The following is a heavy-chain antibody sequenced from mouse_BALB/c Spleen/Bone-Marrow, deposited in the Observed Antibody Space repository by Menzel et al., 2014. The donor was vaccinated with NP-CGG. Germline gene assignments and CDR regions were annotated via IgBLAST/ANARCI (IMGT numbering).Heavy chain of an antibody. Sequence: EVQLQQSGAELVKPGASVKLSCTASGFNIKDTYMHWVKPRPEQGLEWIGRIDPANGNTKYDPKFQGKATITADTSSNTAYPQLSSLTSEDTAVYYCAVYYYGISSFVYWGQGTLVTVSA. D-gene: IGHD1-1*01. CDR1: GFNIKDTY. CDR3: AVYYYGISSFVY. V-gene: IGHV14-3*02. CDR2: IDPANGNT. J-gene: IGHJ3*01.